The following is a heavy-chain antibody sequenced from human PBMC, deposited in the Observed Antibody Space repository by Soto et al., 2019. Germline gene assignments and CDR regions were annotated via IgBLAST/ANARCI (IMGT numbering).Heavy chain of an antibody. CDR1: GFTFSSYA. J-gene: IGHJ2*01. CDR3: AKDYSIRLRYFDL. Sequence: QVQLVESGGGVVQPGRSLRLSCAASGFTFSSYAMHWVRQAPGKGLEWVAVISYDGRIKYYADSVKGRFTISRDNSRNTLYLQMNSLRAEDTAVYYCAKDYSIRLRYFDLWGRGTLVTVSS. D-gene: IGHD6-13*01. CDR2: ISYDGRIK. V-gene: IGHV3-30*18.